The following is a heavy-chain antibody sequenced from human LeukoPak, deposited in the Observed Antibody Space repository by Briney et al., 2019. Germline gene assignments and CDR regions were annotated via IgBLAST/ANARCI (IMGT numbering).Heavy chain of an antibody. Sequence: GESLKISCKGSGYSFTSYWIGWVRQMPGKGLEWMGIIYPGDSDTRYSPSFQGQVTISADKSISTAYLQWSSLKASDTAMYYCARTGAGIAAAGTFDYWGQGTLVTVSS. D-gene: IGHD6-13*01. CDR2: IYPGDSDT. V-gene: IGHV5-51*01. J-gene: IGHJ4*02. CDR1: GYSFTSYW. CDR3: ARTGAGIAAAGTFDY.